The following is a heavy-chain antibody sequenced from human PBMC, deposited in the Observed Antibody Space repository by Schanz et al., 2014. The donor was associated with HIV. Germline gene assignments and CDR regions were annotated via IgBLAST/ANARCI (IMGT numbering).Heavy chain of an antibody. CDR1: GFPFSNFA. CDR3: AKMARSVAANTNFDY. CDR2: ISGSGVST. V-gene: IGHV3-23*04. Sequence: VQLVESGGGVVQPGRSLRLSCAASGFPFSNFAMSWVRQDPGRGLEWVSSISGSGVSTFYAGSVKGRFAISRDKSKNTLYLQMNSLRVEDTAVYYCAKMARSVAANTNFDYWGQGTLVTVSS. D-gene: IGHD6-19*01. J-gene: IGHJ4*02.